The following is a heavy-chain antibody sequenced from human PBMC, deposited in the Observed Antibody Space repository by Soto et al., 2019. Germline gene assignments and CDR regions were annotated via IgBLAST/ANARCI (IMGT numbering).Heavy chain of an antibody. CDR2: IKQDGSEK. CDR3: ARDGSGYDFSGFWDWFDP. D-gene: IGHD5-12*01. CDR1: GFTFSSYW. V-gene: IGHV3-7*01. J-gene: IGHJ5*02. Sequence: EVQLVESGGGLVQPGGSLRLSCAASGFTFSSYWMSWVRQAPGKGLEWVANIKQDGSEKYYVDSVKGRFTISRDNAKNSLYLQMNRLRAEDTAVYYCARDGSGYDFSGFWDWFDPWGQGTLVTVSS.